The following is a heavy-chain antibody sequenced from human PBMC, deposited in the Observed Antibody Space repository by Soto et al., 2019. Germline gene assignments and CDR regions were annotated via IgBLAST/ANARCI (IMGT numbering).Heavy chain of an antibody. J-gene: IGHJ3*02. CDR1: GGAISSGGYY. CDR2: IYYSGST. Sequence: QVQLQESGPGLVKPSQTLSLTCTVSGGAISSGGYYWSWIRQHPGKGLEWIGYIYYSGSTYYNPYLKSRVTISVDTSKNTFALELSSGTAADTAVDYCSRDKYDISGYYRNDAFYIWGQGTMVTVSS. CDR3: SRDKYDISGYYRNDAFYI. V-gene: IGHV4-31*03. D-gene: IGHD3-22*01.